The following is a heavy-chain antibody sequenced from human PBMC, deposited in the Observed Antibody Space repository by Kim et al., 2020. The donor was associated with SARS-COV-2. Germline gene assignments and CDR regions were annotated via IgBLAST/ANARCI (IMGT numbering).Heavy chain of an antibody. V-gene: IGHV3-74*01. CDR3: ASLSYGPVDY. Sequence: STSYADSVKGRFTISRDNAKNTLYLQMNSLRAEDTAVYYCASLSYGPVDYWGQGTLVTVSS. J-gene: IGHJ4*02. CDR2: ST. D-gene: IGHD3-10*01.